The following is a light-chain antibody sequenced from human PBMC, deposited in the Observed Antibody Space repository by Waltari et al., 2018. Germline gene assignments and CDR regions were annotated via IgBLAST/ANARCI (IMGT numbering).Light chain of an antibody. CDR3: QHYVRLPVT. V-gene: IGKV3-20*01. CDR1: QRVSRS. J-gene: IGKJ1*01. Sequence: EIVLTQSPGTLSLSPGERATLSCRASQRVSRSLAWYQQKPGQAPRLLIYGASSRATCVPDRCSGSGSGTDFSLTISRLEPEDXXVYYCQHYVRLPVTFGQGTKVEIK. CDR2: GAS.